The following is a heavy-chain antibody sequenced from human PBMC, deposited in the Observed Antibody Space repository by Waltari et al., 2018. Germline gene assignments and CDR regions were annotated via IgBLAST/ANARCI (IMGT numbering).Heavy chain of an antibody. J-gene: IGHJ4*02. CDR3: ASVVPAATFDY. CDR1: GFTFSSYA. D-gene: IGHD2-2*01. Sequence: QVQLVESGGGVVQPGRSPRLSCAASGFTFSSYAMHWVRQAPGKGLEWVAVISYDGSNKYYADSVKGRFTISRDNSKNTLYLQMNSLRAEDTAVYYCASVVPAATFDYWGQGTLVTVSS. V-gene: IGHV3-30*01. CDR2: ISYDGSNK.